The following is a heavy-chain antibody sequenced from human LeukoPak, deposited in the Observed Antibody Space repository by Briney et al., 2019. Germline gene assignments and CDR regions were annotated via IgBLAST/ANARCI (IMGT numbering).Heavy chain of an antibody. Sequence: ASVKVSCQASGYTFTGYYMHWVRQAPGQGLEGMGWINPKSGGTNYAQKFQGRVTMTRDTSISTAYMELSRLRSDDTAVYYCARQILVAVGATSDTFDIWGQGTMVTVSS. CDR3: ARQILVAVGATSDTFDI. D-gene: IGHD1-26*01. CDR1: GYTFTGYY. V-gene: IGHV1-2*02. J-gene: IGHJ3*02. CDR2: INPKSGGT.